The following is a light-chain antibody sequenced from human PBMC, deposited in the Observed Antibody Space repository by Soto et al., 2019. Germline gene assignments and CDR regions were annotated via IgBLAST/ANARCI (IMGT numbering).Light chain of an antibody. CDR2: EVS. CDR3: SSYAASNNLGV. CDR1: SSDVGGYNY. V-gene: IGLV2-8*01. Sequence: QSALTQPPSASGSPGQSVTISCIGTSSDVGGYNYVSWYQQHPGKAPKLMIYEVSKRPSGVPDRFSGSKSGNTASLTGSGLQAEDEADYDCSSYAASNNLGVFGGGTKLTVL. J-gene: IGLJ2*01.